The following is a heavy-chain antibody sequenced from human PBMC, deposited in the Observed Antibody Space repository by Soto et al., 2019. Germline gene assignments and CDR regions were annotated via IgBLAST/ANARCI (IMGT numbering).Heavy chain of an antibody. CDR1: GCTFSSYA. CDR2: IIPIFGTA. V-gene: IGHV1-69*13. J-gene: IGHJ4*02. Sequence: GASVKVSCKASGCTFSSYAISWVREAPGQGLEWMGGIIPIFGTANYAQKFQGRVTITADESTSTAYMELSSLRSEDTAVYYCARSQYYDFWSGYCFDYWGQGTLVTVPS. D-gene: IGHD3-3*01. CDR3: ARSQYYDFWSGYCFDY.